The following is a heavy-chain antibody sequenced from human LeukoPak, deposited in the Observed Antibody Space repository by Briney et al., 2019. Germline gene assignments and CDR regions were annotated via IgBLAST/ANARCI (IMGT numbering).Heavy chain of an antibody. V-gene: IGHV4-59*01. CDR1: TGSISSYY. CDR2: IYYSGST. J-gene: IGHJ4*02. D-gene: IGHD3-16*01. CDR3: ARGGGYAYYFDY. Sequence: SETLSLTCTVSTGSISSYYWSWIRQTPGKGLEWIGYIYYSGSTNYNPSLKSRVTISVDTSKNQFSLKLSSVTAADTAVCYCARGGGYAYYFDYWGQGTLVTVSS.